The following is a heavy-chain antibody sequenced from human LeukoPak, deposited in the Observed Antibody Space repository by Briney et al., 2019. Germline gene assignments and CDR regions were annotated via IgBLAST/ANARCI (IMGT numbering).Heavy chain of an antibody. CDR3: AELGITMIGGI. V-gene: IGHV3-48*04. J-gene: IGHJ6*04. D-gene: IGHD3-10*02. CDR2: ISSSSSTI. CDR1: GFTFSSYS. Sequence: GGSLRLSCAASGFTFSSYSMNWVRQAPGKGLEWVSYISSSSSTIYYADSVKGRFTISRDNAKNPLYLQMNSLRAEDTAVYYCAELGITMIGGIWGKGTTVTTSS.